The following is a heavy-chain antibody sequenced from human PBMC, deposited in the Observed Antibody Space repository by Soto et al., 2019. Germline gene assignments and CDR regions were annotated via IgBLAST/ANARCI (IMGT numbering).Heavy chain of an antibody. CDR3: AKRYCSSTSCYFRGYSYGSDYYGMDV. CDR1: GFTFSSYA. CDR2: ISGSGGST. D-gene: IGHD2-2*01. Sequence: PGGSLRLSCAASGFTFSSYAMSWVRQAPGKGLEWVSAISGSGGSTYYADSVKGRFTISRDNSKNTLYLQMNSLRAEDTAVYYCAKRYCSSTSCYFRGYSYGSDYYGMDVWGQGTTVTVSS. J-gene: IGHJ6*02. V-gene: IGHV3-23*01.